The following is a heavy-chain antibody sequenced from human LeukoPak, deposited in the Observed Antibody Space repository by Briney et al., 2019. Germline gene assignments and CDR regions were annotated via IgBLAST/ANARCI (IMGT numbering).Heavy chain of an antibody. J-gene: IGHJ4*02. D-gene: IGHD6-6*01. CDR3: ARLSAARSFDY. CDR1: GYSFTNSW. Sequence: GESLKISCKGSGYSFTNSWIGWVRQMPGKGLEWMGIIYPGDSDTRYSPSFQGQVTISADKPISTAYLQWSSLKASDTAMYYCARLSAARSFDYWGQGTLVTVSS. CDR2: IYPGDSDT. V-gene: IGHV5-51*01.